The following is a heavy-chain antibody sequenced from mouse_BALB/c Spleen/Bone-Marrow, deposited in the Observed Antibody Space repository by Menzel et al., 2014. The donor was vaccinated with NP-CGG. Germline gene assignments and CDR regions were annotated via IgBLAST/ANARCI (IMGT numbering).Heavy chain of an antibody. CDR3: ARRAGAY. CDR1: GFTFSSYT. V-gene: IGHV5-12-2*01. Sequence: EVMLVESGGGLVQPGGSLKLSCAASGFTFSSYTMSWVRQTPEKRLEWVAYISNGGGSTYYPDTVKGRFTISRDNAKNTLYLQKSSLKSEDTAMYYCARRAGAYWGQGTLVTVSA. D-gene: IGHD3-3*01. J-gene: IGHJ3*01. CDR2: ISNGGGST.